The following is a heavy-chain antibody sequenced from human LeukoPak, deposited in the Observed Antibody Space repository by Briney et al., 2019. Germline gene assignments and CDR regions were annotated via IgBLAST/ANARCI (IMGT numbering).Heavy chain of an antibody. CDR2: IYHSGST. CDR3: ARHEIGRYYDFWSGYYLYYFDY. Sequence: SGTLSLTCAVSGYSISSGYYWGWIRQPPGKGLEWIGSIYHSGSTYYNPSLKSRVTISVDTSKNQFSLKLSSVTAADTAVYYCARHEIGRYYDFWSGYYLYYFDYWGQGTLVTVSS. V-gene: IGHV4-38-2*01. D-gene: IGHD3-3*01. CDR1: GYSISSGYY. J-gene: IGHJ4*02.